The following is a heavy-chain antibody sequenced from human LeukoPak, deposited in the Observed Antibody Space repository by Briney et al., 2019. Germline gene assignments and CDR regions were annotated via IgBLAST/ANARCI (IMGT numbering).Heavy chain of an antibody. J-gene: IGHJ4*02. D-gene: IGHD3-9*01. V-gene: IGHV3-23*01. CDR2: ISGSGGST. CDR3: AKDRKFSRVTTGQHDY. CDR1: GFTFSSYA. Sequence: GGSLRLSCAASGFTFSSYAMSWVRQAPGKGLEWVSAISGSGGSTYYADSVKGRFTISRDNSKNTLYLQMNSLRAEDTAVYYCAKDRKFSRVTTGQHDYRGQGTLVTVSS.